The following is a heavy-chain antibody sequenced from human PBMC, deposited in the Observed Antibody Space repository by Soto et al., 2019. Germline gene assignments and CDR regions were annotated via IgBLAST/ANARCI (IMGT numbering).Heavy chain of an antibody. V-gene: IGHV3-21*01. D-gene: IGHD2-2*02. J-gene: IGHJ6*02. Sequence: GGSLRLSCVGSGFTFSTYSINWVRQAPGKGLEWVSSISSRSDIYYADSVKGRFTISRDNAKNSVSLQMNSLRAKDTAVYYCAREYTAWPLAYGLDVWGQGTTVTVSS. CDR2: ISSRSDI. CDR1: GFTFSTYS. CDR3: AREYTAWPLAYGLDV.